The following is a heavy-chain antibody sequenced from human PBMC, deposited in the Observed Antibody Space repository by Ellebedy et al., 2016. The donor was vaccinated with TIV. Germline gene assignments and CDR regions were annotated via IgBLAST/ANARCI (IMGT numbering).Heavy chain of an antibody. J-gene: IGHJ4*02. V-gene: IGHV4-59*01. D-gene: IGHD4-23*01. Sequence: PSETLSLTCTVSGGSISRYYWSWIRQPPGKGLEWIGYVYYNGITTSNPSLKSRVTISVDTSKDRISLKLSSMTAADTAVYYCARGGFGGNSGNFDFWGQGTLVTVSS. CDR2: VYYNGIT. CDR1: GGSISRYY. CDR3: ARGGFGGNSGNFDF.